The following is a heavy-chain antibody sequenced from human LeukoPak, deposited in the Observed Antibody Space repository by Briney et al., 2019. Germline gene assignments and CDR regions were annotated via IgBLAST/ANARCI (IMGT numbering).Heavy chain of an antibody. J-gene: IGHJ4*02. D-gene: IGHD3-10*01. Sequence: ASVKVSCKASGGTFSSYTISWVRQAPGQGLEWMGWINAGNGNTKYSQKFQGRVTITRDTSASTAYMELSSLRSEDTAVYYCARGPHGFGELSPLDYWGQGTLVTVSS. CDR1: GGTFSSYT. CDR2: INAGNGNT. V-gene: IGHV1-3*01. CDR3: ARGPHGFGELSPLDY.